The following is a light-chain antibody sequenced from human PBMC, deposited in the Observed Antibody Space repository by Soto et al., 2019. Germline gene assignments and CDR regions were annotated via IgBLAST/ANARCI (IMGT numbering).Light chain of an antibody. CDR1: QDIRYY. V-gene: IGKV1-12*01. CDR2: AAS. CDR3: QQYENYWT. J-gene: IGKJ1*01. Sequence: DIQMTQSPSSVSAAVGDRVTISCRASQDIRYYLAWYQQKPGKAPKLLIYAASSLQSGVPSRFSGRGSGTEFTLTISSLQPEDFGIYYCQQYENYWTFGQGTKVDIK.